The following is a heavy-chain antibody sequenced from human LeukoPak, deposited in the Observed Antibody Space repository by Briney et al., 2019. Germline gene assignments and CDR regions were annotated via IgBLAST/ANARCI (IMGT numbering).Heavy chain of an antibody. V-gene: IGHV3-64D*09. CDR3: MTRDSIGY. Sequence: GGSLRLSCSASGFTVSNYAMRWVRQAPGKGLEYVSAIDVIGGGTYYADSVKGRFTIFRDSSKNTLNLQMSSLRAEDTAVYYCMTRDSIGYWGQGTLVTVSS. CDR2: IDVIGGGT. J-gene: IGHJ4*02. CDR1: GFTVSNYA. D-gene: IGHD3-22*01.